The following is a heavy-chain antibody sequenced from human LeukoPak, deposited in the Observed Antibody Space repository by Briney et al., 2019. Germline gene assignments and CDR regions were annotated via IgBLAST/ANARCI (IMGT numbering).Heavy chain of an antibody. CDR1: GFTFSSYA. Sequence: GGSLRLSCAASGFTFSSYAMSWVRQAPGKGLEWASAISGSGGSTYYADSVKGRFTISRDNSKNTLYLQMNSLRAEDTAVYYCAKDPAAYYYDSSGYYGSAFDYWGQGTLVTVSS. CDR2: ISGSGGST. D-gene: IGHD3-22*01. V-gene: IGHV3-23*01. J-gene: IGHJ4*02. CDR3: AKDPAAYYYDSSGYYGSAFDY.